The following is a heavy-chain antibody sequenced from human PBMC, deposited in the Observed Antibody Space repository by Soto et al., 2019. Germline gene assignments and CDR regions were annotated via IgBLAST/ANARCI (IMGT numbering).Heavy chain of an antibody. CDR3: ARNEHPAPDIVVVSNFDY. J-gene: IGHJ4*02. V-gene: IGHV1-2*04. CDR2: INPNSGGT. D-gene: IGHD2-15*01. Sequence: ASVKVSCKASGYTFTGYYMHWVRQAPGQGLEWMGWINPNSGGTNYAQKFQGWVTMTRDTSISTAYMELSRLRSDDTAVYYCARNEHPAPDIVVVSNFDYWGQGTLVTVSS. CDR1: GYTFTGYY.